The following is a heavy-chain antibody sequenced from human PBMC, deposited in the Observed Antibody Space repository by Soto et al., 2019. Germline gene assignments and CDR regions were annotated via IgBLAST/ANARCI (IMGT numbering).Heavy chain of an antibody. CDR3: AKVGGEWLLLGAFDI. V-gene: IGHV3-30*18. CDR2: ISYDGSNK. D-gene: IGHD3-22*01. CDR1: GFTFSSYG. Sequence: QVQLVESGGGVVQPGRSLRLSCAASGFTFSSYGMHWVRQAPGKGLEWVAVISYDGSNKYYADSVKGRFTISRDNSKNTLDLQMNSLRAEDTAVYYCAKVGGEWLLLGAFDIWGQGTMVTVSS. J-gene: IGHJ3*02.